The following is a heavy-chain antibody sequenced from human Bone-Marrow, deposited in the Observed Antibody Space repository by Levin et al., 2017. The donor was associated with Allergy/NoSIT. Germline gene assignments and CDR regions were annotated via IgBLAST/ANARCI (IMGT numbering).Heavy chain of an antibody. CDR3: ARDGGATSTYNWFDP. D-gene: IGHD1-1*01. CDR2: INPSGGST. Sequence: GESLKISCKASGYTFTSYYMHWVRQAPGQGLEWMGIINPSGGSTSYAQKFQGRVTMTRDTSTSTVYMELSSLRSEDTAVYYCARDGGATSTYNWFDPWGQGTLVTVSS. V-gene: IGHV1-46*01. J-gene: IGHJ5*02. CDR1: GYTFTSYY.